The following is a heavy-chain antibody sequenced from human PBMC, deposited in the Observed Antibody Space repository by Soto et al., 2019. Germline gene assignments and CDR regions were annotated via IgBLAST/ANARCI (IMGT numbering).Heavy chain of an antibody. CDR1: GGAISSYY. D-gene: IGHD3-22*01. Sequence: SDTLALTCTLAGGAISSYYWSWIRQPPGKGLEWIGYIYYSGSTNYNPSLKSRVTISVDTSKNQFSLKLSSVTAADTAVYYCARDSNYYDSSGYYAPFDYWGQGTLVTVSS. J-gene: IGHJ4*02. CDR2: IYYSGST. V-gene: IGHV4-59*01. CDR3: ARDSNYYDSSGYYAPFDY.